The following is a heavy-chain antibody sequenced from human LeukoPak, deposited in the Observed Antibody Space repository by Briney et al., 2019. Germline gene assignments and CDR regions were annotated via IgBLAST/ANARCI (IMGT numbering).Heavy chain of an antibody. Sequence: ASVKVSCKASGGTFSSYAISWVRQAPGQGLEWMGRIIPILGIANYAQKFQGRVTITADKSTSTAYMELSSLRSEDTAVYYCARDEAMALSGMDVWGQGTTVTVSS. CDR1: GGTFSSYA. J-gene: IGHJ6*02. D-gene: IGHD5-18*01. V-gene: IGHV1-69*04. CDR2: IIPILGIA. CDR3: ARDEAMALSGMDV.